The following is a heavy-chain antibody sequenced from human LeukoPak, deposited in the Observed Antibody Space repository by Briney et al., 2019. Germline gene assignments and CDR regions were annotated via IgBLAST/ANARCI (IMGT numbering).Heavy chain of an antibody. CDR2: FDPEDGET. CDR1: GYTLTELS. J-gene: IGHJ4*02. CDR3: ATDQLIDYYDSSGHRS. Sequence: ASVKVSFKVSGYTLTELSMHWVRQAPGKGLEWMGGFDPEDGETIYAQKFRGRVTMTEDTSTDTAYMELSSLRSEDTAVYYCATDQLIDYYDSSGHRSWGQGTLVTVSS. V-gene: IGHV1-24*01. D-gene: IGHD3-22*01.